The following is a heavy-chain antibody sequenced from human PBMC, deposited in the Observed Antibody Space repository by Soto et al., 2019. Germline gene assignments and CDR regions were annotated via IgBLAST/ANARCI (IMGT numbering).Heavy chain of an antibody. Sequence: EVQLVESGGGLVQPGGSLRLSCAASGFTFSSYWMHWVRQAPGKGLVWVSRINSDGSSTSYADSVKGRFTISRDNAKNTLYLQMNSLRADDTAVYYCARDGHGRFGELLWGQGTLVTVSS. D-gene: IGHD3-10*01. CDR2: INSDGSST. V-gene: IGHV3-74*01. CDR1: GFTFSSYW. J-gene: IGHJ4*02. CDR3: ARDGHGRFGELL.